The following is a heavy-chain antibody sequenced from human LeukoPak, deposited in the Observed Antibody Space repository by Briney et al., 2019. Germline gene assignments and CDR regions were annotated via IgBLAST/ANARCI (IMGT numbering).Heavy chain of an antibody. CDR3: ARSASNNGVHSYYDSWSGYSLDNWFDP. J-gene: IGHJ5*02. D-gene: IGHD3-3*01. CDR2: MNPNSGNT. CDR1: GYTFTSYD. V-gene: IGHV1-8*01. Sequence: ASVKVSCKASGYTFTSYDINWVRQATGQGLEWMGWMNPNSGNTGYAQKFQGRVTMTRNTSISTAYMELSSLRSEDTAVYYCARSASNNGVHSYYDSWSGYSLDNWFDPWGQGTLVTVSS.